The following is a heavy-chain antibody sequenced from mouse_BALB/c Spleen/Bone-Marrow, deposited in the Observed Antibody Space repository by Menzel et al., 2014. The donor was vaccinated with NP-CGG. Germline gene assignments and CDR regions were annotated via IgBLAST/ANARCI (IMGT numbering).Heavy chain of an antibody. V-gene: IGHV1-4*01. CDR3: ARRYYGSAFDY. Sequence: QVQLQQSGAELARPGASVTMSCKASGYTFTSYTMHWVKQRPGQGLEWIGYINPSSGYTNYNQKFKDKATLTADKSSSTAYRQLSSLTSEELAVYYCARRYYGSAFDYWGQGPKLTVPS. CDR1: GYTFTSYT. J-gene: IGHJ2*01. CDR2: INPSSGYT. D-gene: IGHD1-1*01.